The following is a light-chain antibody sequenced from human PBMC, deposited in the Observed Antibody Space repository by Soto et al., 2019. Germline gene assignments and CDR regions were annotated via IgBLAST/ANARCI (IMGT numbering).Light chain of an antibody. CDR1: SSDVGGYNY. J-gene: IGLJ1*01. CDR2: DVS. V-gene: IGLV2-14*01. Sequence: QSALTQPASVSGSPGQSITVSCTGTSSDVGGYNYVSWYQQHPGKAPKVMIYDVSKRPSGVSNRFSGSKSGNTASLTISGLQAEDEVDYYCNSYTSSSTLPYVFGTGTKVTVL. CDR3: NSYTSSSTLPYV.